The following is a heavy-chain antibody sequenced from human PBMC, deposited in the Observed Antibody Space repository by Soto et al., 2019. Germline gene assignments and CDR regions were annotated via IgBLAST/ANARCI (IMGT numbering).Heavy chain of an antibody. Sequence: EVQLLESGGGLVQPGGSLRLSCAASGFTFSSYAMSWVRQAPGKGLEWVSAISGSGGSTYYADSVKGRFTISRDNSKNTLYLQMNSLRAEETAVYYCAKDLRYCSSTSCYDLDAFDIWGQGTMVTVSS. CDR2: ISGSGGST. V-gene: IGHV3-23*01. CDR1: GFTFSSYA. D-gene: IGHD2-2*01. J-gene: IGHJ3*02. CDR3: AKDLRYCSSTSCYDLDAFDI.